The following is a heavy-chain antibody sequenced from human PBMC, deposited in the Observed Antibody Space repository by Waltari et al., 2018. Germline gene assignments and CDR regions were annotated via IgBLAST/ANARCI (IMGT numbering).Heavy chain of an antibody. J-gene: IGHJ4*02. CDR3: ARGLTNLHTQQLAPFDY. D-gene: IGHD1-1*01. CDR2: ITTPTANP. V-gene: IGHV7-4-1*02. Sequence: QVQLVQSGSELKKPGASVKVSCKASGYTFKSHAINWLGQAPGQGPEWMGWITTPTANPTYCRGFRGRVVVYLDTSVSTAYLEISSLKTEDTAVFYCARGLTNLHTQQLAPFDYWGQGTLVRVSS. CDR1: GYTFKSHA.